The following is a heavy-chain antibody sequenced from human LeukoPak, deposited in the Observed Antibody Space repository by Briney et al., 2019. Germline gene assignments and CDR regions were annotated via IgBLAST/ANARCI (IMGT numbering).Heavy chain of an antibody. CDR1: GYTFTSYG. D-gene: IGHD5-12*01. J-gene: IGHJ5*02. V-gene: IGHV1-18*01. Sequence: ASVKVSCKASGYTFTSYGISWVRQAPGQGLEWMGWISAYNGNTNYAQKLQGRVTMTTDTSTSTAYMELRSLRSDDTAVYYCARGVRSVLVATLARFDPWGQGTLVTVSS. CDR3: ARGVRSVLVATLARFDP. CDR2: ISAYNGNT.